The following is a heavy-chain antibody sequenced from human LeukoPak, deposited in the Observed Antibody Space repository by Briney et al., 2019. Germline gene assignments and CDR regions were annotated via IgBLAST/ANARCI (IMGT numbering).Heavy chain of an antibody. CDR2: IYYSGGT. CDR1: GGSISSYY. J-gene: IGHJ5*02. CDR3: ARTGNYYDSSGYYGHWFDP. V-gene: IGHV4-59*01. D-gene: IGHD3-22*01. Sequence: SETLSLTCTVSGGSISSYYWSWIRQPPGKGLEWIGYIYYSGGTNYNPSLKSRVTISVDTSKNQFSLKLSSVTAADTAVYYCARTGNYYDSSGYYGHWFDPWGQGTLVTVSS.